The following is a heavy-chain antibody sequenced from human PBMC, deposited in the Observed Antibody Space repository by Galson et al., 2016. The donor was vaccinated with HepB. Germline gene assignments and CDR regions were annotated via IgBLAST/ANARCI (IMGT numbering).Heavy chain of an antibody. CDR2: IRSKTNSYAT. Sequence: SLRLSCAASGFIFSGSAMHWVRQASGKGPEWVGRIRSKTNSYATEYAASVKGRFTISRDDSKNTAYLQMNSLKTEDTAVYYCTRPRGGYYRNAMDVWGQGTTVTVSS. V-gene: IGHV3-73*01. CDR3: TRPRGGYYRNAMDV. J-gene: IGHJ6*02. CDR1: GFIFSGSA. D-gene: IGHD3-22*01.